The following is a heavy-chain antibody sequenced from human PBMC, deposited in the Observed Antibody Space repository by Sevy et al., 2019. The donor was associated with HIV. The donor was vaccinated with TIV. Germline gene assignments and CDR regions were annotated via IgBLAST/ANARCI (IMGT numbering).Heavy chain of an antibody. D-gene: IGHD2-15*01. CDR2: IRRKAGGGTK. V-gene: IGHV3-15*01. CDR1: GFTFSKAW. CDR3: TTDHRRDGIVVVPFEY. Sequence: GSLRPSCAASGFTFSKAWMSWGRQSPGEGPEWGGRIRRKAGGGTKDYATIVKGKFTISRDDSRDILYLQLNRLETEDTAVYYCTTDHRRDGIVVVPFEYWGQGTLVTVSS. J-gene: IGHJ4*02.